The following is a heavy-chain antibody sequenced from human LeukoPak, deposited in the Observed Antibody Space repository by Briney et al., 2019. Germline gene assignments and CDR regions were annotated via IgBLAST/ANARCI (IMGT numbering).Heavy chain of an antibody. D-gene: IGHD2-15*01. CDR2: ISTYNGNT. J-gene: IGHJ6*03. CDR3: GLGYCSGGSCYHYYMDV. V-gene: IGHV1-18*01. CDR1: GYTFINYG. Sequence: ASVKVSCKASGYTFINYGISWVRQAPGQGLEWMGWISTYNGNTNYAENFQGRVTMTTDTPTSTGYMEVRSLRFDDTAVYYCGLGYCSGGSCYHYYMDVWGKGTTVTVSS.